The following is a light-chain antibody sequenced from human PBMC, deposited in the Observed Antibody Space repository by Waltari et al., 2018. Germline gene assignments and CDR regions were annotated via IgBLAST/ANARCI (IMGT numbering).Light chain of an antibody. CDR1: QSVSSY. V-gene: IGKV3-11*01. J-gene: IGKJ2*01. CDR3: QQRSNWPPYT. Sequence: ELVLTQSPATLSLPPGERATLSCRASQSVSSYLAWYQQNPGQAPRLLIYDASNRATGIPARFSGSGSGTDFTLTISSLEPEDFAVYYCQQRSNWPPYTFGQGTKLEIK. CDR2: DAS.